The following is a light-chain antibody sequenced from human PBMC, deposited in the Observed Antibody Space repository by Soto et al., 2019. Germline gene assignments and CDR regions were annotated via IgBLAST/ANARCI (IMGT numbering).Light chain of an antibody. CDR2: GAS. Sequence: EIVLTQSPGTLSLSPGERAPLSCRASQSVSSSYLAWYQQEPGQAPRLLIYGASSRATGIPDRFSGSGSGTDFTLTISRLEPEDFAVYYCQQYGSSPPWTFGQGTKVDIK. J-gene: IGKJ1*01. V-gene: IGKV3-20*01. CDR3: QQYGSSPPWT. CDR1: QSVSSSY.